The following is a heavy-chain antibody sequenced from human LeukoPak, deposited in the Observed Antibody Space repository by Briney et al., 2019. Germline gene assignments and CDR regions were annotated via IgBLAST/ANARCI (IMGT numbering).Heavy chain of an antibody. CDR1: GFTFSSYS. CDR3: ARGPPQQQLDY. J-gene: IGHJ4*02. CDR2: ISSSSSYI. V-gene: IGHV3-21*01. D-gene: IGHD6-13*01. Sequence: PGGSLRLSCAASGFTFSSYSMNWVRQAPGKGLEWVTSISSSSSYIYYADSVKGRFTISRDNVKNSLYLQMNSLRAEDTAVYYCARGPPQQQLDYWGQGTLVTVSS.